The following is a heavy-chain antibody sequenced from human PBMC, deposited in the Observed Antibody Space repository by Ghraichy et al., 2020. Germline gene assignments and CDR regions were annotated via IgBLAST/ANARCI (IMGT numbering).Heavy chain of an antibody. CDR1: GGSFSGYY. V-gene: IGHV4-34*01. CDR3: AREGYSYGLQP. Sequence: SETLSLTCAVYGGSFSGYYWSWIRQPPGKGLEWIGEINHSGSTNYNPSLKSRVTISVDTSKNQFSLKLSSVTAADTAVYYCAREGYSYGLQPWGQGTLVTVSS. CDR2: INHSGST. D-gene: IGHD5-18*01. J-gene: IGHJ5*02.